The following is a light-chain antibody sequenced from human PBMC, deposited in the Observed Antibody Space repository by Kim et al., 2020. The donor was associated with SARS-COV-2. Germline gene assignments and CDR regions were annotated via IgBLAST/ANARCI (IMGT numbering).Light chain of an antibody. J-gene: IGKJ5*01. CDR1: QSVVKY. CDR2: DAS. Sequence: PRDRATRTCTATQSVVKYIAWYQQRAGQQPRLLIYDASYRAAGIPARFNGSGSGTDFTLTIISLEPEDFVVYYCQLRNNNWPPVTFGQGTRLGIK. CDR3: QLRNNNWPPVT. V-gene: IGKV3-11*01.